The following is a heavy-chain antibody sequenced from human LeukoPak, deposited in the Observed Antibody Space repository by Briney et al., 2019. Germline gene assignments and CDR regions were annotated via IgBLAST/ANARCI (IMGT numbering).Heavy chain of an antibody. V-gene: IGHV1-18*01. CDR1: GYTFTNYG. CDR3: ARRRIVAGTDAFDI. J-gene: IGHJ3*02. Sequence: GASVKVSCKASGYTFTNYGISWVRQAPGQGLEWMGWISGCNGNTNYAQELQGRVTMATDTSTNTAYMEQRSLRSDDTAVYYCARRRIVAGTDAFDIWGQGTMVTVSS. D-gene: IGHD6-19*01. CDR2: ISGCNGNT.